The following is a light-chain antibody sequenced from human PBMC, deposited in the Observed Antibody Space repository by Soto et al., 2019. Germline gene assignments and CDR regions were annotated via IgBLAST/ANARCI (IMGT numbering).Light chain of an antibody. Sequence: DIVLTQSPDSLAVSLGERATINCKSSQSVFSSNNSNYVSWYQQKPGQPPKLLIYRASMRESGVPDRFSGSGSGTDFTLTISNLQAEDVAVYYCQSGTFGQGTKVEIK. CDR1: QSVFSSNNSNY. V-gene: IGKV4-1*01. CDR3: QSGT. J-gene: IGKJ1*01. CDR2: RAS.